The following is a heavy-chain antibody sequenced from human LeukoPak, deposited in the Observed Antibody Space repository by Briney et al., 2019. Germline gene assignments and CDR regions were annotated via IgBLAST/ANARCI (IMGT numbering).Heavy chain of an antibody. CDR1: GFTFSSYW. J-gene: IGHJ4*02. D-gene: IGHD3-22*01. Sequence: GGSLRLSCAASGFTFSSYWMSWVRQAPGKGLEWVANIKQDGSEKYYVDSVKGRFTVSRDNAKNSLYLQMNSLRAEDTAVYYCAREEYYYDSSGFDYWGQGTLVTVSS. CDR2: IKQDGSEK. CDR3: AREEYYYDSSGFDY. V-gene: IGHV3-7*01.